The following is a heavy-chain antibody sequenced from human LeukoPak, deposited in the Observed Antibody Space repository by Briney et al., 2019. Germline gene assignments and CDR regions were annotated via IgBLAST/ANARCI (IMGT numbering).Heavy chain of an antibody. CDR3: ARSDDSILDY. CDR1: GFTFSSYN. D-gene: IGHD3-3*01. CDR2: ISSSSSTI. V-gene: IGHV3-48*01. Sequence: GGSLRLSCAASGFTFSSYNMNWVREAPGKGLEWVSYISSSSSTIYYADSVKGRFTISRDNAKNSLYLQMNSLRAEDTAVYYCARSDDSILDYWGQGTLVTVSS. J-gene: IGHJ4*02.